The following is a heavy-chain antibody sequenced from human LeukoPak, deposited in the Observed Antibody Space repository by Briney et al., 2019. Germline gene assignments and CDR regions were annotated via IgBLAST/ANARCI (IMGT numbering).Heavy chain of an antibody. J-gene: IGHJ6*02. CDR3: ARIPYAQGYYYGMDV. CDR2: IYYSGST. D-gene: IGHD2-2*01. V-gene: IGHV4-59*01. Sequence: PSETLSLTCTVSGGSISSYYWSWIRQPPGKGLEWLGYIYYSGSTNYNPSLKSRVTISVDTSKSQFSLKLSSVTAADTAVYYCARIPYAQGYYYGMDVRGQGTTVTVSS. CDR1: GGSISSYY.